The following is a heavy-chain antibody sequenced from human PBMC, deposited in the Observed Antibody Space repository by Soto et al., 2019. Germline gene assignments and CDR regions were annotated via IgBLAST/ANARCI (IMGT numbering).Heavy chain of an antibody. Sequence: SETLSLTCTVSGGSISSGGYYWSWIRQHPGKGLEWIGYIYYSGSTYYNPSLKSRVTISVDTSKNQFSLKLSSVTAADTAVYYCASQYYDFWGGYYLNWFDPWGQGTLVTVSS. J-gene: IGHJ5*02. D-gene: IGHD3-3*01. V-gene: IGHV4-31*03. CDR1: GGSISSGGYY. CDR2: IYYSGST. CDR3: ASQYYDFWGGYYLNWFDP.